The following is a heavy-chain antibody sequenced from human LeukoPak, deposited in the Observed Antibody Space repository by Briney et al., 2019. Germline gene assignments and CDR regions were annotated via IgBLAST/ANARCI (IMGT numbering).Heavy chain of an antibody. J-gene: IGHJ4*02. Sequence: SGPSLVKPTQTLTLTCTFSGFSLSTSGVGVGWIRQPPGKALEWLALIYWDDDKRYSLSLKSRLTITKDTSKNQVVLTMTNMDPVDTATYYCAHRGSAAAGGACFDYWGQGTLVTVSS. D-gene: IGHD6-13*01. CDR2: IYWDDDK. CDR3: AHRGSAAAGGACFDY. CDR1: GFSLSTSGVG. V-gene: IGHV2-5*02.